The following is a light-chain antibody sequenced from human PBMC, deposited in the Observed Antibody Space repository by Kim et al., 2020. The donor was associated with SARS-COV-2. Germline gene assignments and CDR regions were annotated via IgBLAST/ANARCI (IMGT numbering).Light chain of an antibody. J-gene: IGLJ3*02. CDR3: QVWDSSSDHWV. CDR2: YDS. CDR1: NIGSKS. Sequence: SYELTQPPSVSVAPGKTARITCRGNNIGSKSVHWYQQKPGQAPVLVIYYDSDRPSGIPERFSGSNSGNTATLTISRVEAGDEADYYCQVWDSSSDHWVFGGGTKVTVL. V-gene: IGLV3-21*04.